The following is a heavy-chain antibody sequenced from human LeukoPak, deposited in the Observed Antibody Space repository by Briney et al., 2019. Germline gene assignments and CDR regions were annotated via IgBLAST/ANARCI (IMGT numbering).Heavy chain of an antibody. Sequence: SETLSLTCAVYGGSFSGYYWSWTRQPPGKGLEWIGEINHSGSTNYNPSLKSRVTISVDTSKNQFSLKLSSVTAADTAVYYCARHPLYCSSTSCKPSMAFDIWGQGTMVTVSS. D-gene: IGHD2-2*01. CDR1: GGSFSGYY. CDR2: INHSGST. J-gene: IGHJ3*02. CDR3: ARHPLYCSSTSCKPSMAFDI. V-gene: IGHV4-34*01.